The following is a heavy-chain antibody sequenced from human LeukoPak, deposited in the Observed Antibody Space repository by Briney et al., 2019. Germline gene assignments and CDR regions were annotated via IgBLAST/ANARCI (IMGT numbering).Heavy chain of an antibody. CDR1: GFTFSSYW. Sequence: GGSLRLSCAASGFTFSSYWMHWVRHAPGKGLVWVSRINSDGSSTSYADSVKGRFTISRDNAKNTLYLQMNSLRAEDTAVYYCARDLSYCSSTSCYPSWGQGTLVTVSS. CDR2: INSDGSST. V-gene: IGHV3-74*01. CDR3: ARDLSYCSSTSCYPS. D-gene: IGHD2-2*01. J-gene: IGHJ5*02.